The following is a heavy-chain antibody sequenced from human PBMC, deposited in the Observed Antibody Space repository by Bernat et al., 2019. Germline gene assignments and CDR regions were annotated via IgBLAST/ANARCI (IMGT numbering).Heavy chain of an antibody. D-gene: IGHD3-22*01. V-gene: IGHV3-7*03. CDR1: GFTFSSYW. CDR3: EGDYYDSSGYYCNFDY. Sequence: EVQLVESGGGLVQPGGSLRLSCAASGFTFSSYWMSWVRQAPGKGLEWVANIKQDGSEKYYVDSVKGRFTISRDNAKNSLYLQMNSLRAEDTAVYYCEGDYYDSSGYYCNFDYWGQGTLVTVSS. CDR2: IKQDGSEK. J-gene: IGHJ4*02.